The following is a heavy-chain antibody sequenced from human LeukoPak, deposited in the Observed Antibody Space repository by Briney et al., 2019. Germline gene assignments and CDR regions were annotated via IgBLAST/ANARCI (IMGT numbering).Heavy chain of an antibody. CDR3: ARSPPPPSGTIDY. J-gene: IGHJ4*02. CDR2: IIPIFGTA. D-gene: IGHD6-13*01. CDR1: GGTFSSYA. V-gene: IGHV1-69*05. Sequence: SVKVSCKASGGTFSSYAISWVRQAPGQGLEWMGGIIPIFGTANYAQKLQGRVTMTTDTSTSTAYMELRSLRSDDTAVYYCARSPPPPSGTIDYWGQGTLVTVSS.